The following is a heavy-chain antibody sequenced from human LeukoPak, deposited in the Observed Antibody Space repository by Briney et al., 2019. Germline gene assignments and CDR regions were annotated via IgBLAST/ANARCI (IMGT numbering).Heavy chain of an antibody. CDR1: GGSFSGYY. CDR2: INHSGST. V-gene: IGHV4-34*01. D-gene: IGHD3-10*01. Sequence: SETLSLTCAVYGGSFSGYYWSWIRQPPGKGLERIGEINHSGSTNYNPSLKSRVTISVDTSKNQFSLKLSSVTAADTAVYYCARKRGGIVRGITMVRGAFYYFDYWGQGTLVTVSS. J-gene: IGHJ4*02. CDR3: ARKRGGIVRGITMVRGAFYYFDY.